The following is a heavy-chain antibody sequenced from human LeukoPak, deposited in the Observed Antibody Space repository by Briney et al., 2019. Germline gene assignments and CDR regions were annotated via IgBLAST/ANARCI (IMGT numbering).Heavy chain of an antibody. Sequence: SETLSLTCTVSGGSISSSSYYWGWIRQPPGKGLEWIGSIYYSGSTDYNPSLKSRVTISVDTSKRQFSLKLSSVTAADTALYYCARHAGTGHYFDYWGQGTLVTVSS. D-gene: IGHD1-14*01. CDR1: GGSISSSSYY. V-gene: IGHV4-39*01. J-gene: IGHJ4*02. CDR3: ARHAGTGHYFDY. CDR2: IYYSGST.